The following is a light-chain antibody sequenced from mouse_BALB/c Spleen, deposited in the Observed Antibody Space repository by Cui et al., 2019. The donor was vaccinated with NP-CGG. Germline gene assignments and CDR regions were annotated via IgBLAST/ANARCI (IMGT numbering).Light chain of an antibody. CDR2: GTN. CDR1: TGAVTTSNY. J-gene: IGLJ1*01. CDR3: ALWYSNHWV. Sequence: QAVVTQESALTTSPGATVTLTCRSSTGAVTTSNYANWVQAKPDHLFTGLIGGTNNRVPGVPARFSGSLIGDKAALTITGAQTEDEAIYFCALWYSNHWVFGGGSKLTVL. V-gene: IGLV1*01.